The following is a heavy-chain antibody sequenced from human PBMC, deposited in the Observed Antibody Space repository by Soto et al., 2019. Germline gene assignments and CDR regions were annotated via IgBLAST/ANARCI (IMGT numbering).Heavy chain of an antibody. CDR2: ISDDGSAA. V-gene: IGHV3-74*01. Sequence: SCIASGYTFTSYYMHPVRQVPGNGLTWVSRISDDGSAATYADSVKGRFIISRDNAKNTLYLEMNTLRADDSGLYYCARGPRVSSTGTGAHWGRGTLVNVSS. CDR3: ARGPRVSSTGTGAH. D-gene: IGHD1-1*01. J-gene: IGHJ4*02. CDR1: GYTFTSYY.